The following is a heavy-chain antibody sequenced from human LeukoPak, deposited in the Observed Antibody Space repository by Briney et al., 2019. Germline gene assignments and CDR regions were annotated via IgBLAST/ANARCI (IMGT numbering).Heavy chain of an antibody. D-gene: IGHD4-17*01. CDR3: ATGRSIRYFDY. J-gene: IGHJ4*02. CDR1: GVSIFSYY. Sequence: SETLSLNCTVSGVSIFSYYWNWIRQPPGQGLEWIGYIHYSGTTNYNPSLKSRVSISIDTSKSQFSLKLTSATAADTAIYYCATGRSIRYFDYWGQGTLLSVSS. CDR2: IHYSGTT. V-gene: IGHV4-59*08.